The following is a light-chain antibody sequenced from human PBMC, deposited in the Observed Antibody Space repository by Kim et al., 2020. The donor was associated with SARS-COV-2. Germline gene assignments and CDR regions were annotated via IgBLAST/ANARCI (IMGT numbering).Light chain of an antibody. Sequence: VSPGQTASITCSGDKLGDKYACWYQQTPGQSPVLVIYQASKRPSGIPERFSGSNSGNTATLTISGTQAMDEADYYCQAWDSSTVVFGGGTQLTVL. J-gene: IGLJ2*01. V-gene: IGLV3-1*01. CDR1: KLGDKY. CDR2: QAS. CDR3: QAWDSSTVV.